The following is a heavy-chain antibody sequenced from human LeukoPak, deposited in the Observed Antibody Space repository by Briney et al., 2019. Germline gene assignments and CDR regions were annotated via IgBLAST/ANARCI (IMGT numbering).Heavy chain of an antibody. CDR3: ARAVRGVIIVYYYYTMDV. CDR1: GGSYSGYY. CDR2: IHQGGNT. D-gene: IGHD3-10*01. Sequence: PSETLSLTCGVYGGSYSGYYWTWVRQPPGKGLQWIGEIHQGGNTNYNPSLKSRVSISQDSSKNQSSLRLTSVTAADTGVYYCARAVRGVIIVYYYYTMDVWGQGTTVTVSS. V-gene: IGHV4-34*01. J-gene: IGHJ6*02.